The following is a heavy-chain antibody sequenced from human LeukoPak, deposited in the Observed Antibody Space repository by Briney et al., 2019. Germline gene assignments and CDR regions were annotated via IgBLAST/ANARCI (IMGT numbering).Heavy chain of an antibody. V-gene: IGHV3-21*01. J-gene: IGHJ6*03. CDR1: GFTFSSYS. CDR2: ISSSSYI. CDR3: AREYHYYCYMDV. Sequence: GGSLRLSCAASGFTFSSYSMNWVRQAPGKGLEWVSSISSSSYIYYADSVKGRFTISRDNAKNSLYLQMNSLRAEDTAVYYCAREYHYYCYMDVWGKGTTVTVSS.